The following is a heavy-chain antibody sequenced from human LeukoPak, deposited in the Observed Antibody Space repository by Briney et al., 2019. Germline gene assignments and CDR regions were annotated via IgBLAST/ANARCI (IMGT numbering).Heavy chain of an antibody. V-gene: IGHV4-59*01. CDR3: ARETSQKGAHYMDV. D-gene: IGHD3-16*01. CDR2: IYYSGST. J-gene: IGHJ6*03. Sequence: SETLSLTCTVSGGSISSYYWSWIRQPPGRGLEWIGYIYYSGSTNYNPSLKSRVTISVDTSKNQFSLKLSSVTAADTAVYYCARETSQKGAHYMDVWGEGTTVTISS. CDR1: GGSISSYY.